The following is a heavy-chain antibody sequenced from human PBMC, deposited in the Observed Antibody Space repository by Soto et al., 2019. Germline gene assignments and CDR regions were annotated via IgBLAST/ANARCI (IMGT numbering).Heavy chain of an antibody. CDR1: GGYISRYY. J-gene: IGHJ4*02. D-gene: IGHD6-19*01. V-gene: IGHV4-59*01. CDR3: ARGGWKLFDY. CDR2: FYYSGST. Sequence: PSVTLSLNCTVSGGYISRYYCSWIRQPPGKGLEWIGYFYYSGSTNYNPSLKSRVTISVDTSKNQFSLKLSSVTAADTAVYYCARGGWKLFDYWGQGTLVTVSS.